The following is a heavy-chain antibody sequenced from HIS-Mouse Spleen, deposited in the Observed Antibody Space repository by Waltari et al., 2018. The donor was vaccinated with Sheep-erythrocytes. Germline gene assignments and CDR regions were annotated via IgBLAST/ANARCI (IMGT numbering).Heavy chain of an antibody. Sequence: QVQLVESGGGVVQPGRSLRLSCAASGFTFSSYAMHWVRQAPGKGLEWVAVISYDGSNKYYADSVKGRFTISRDNPKNTLYLQMNSLRAEDTAVYYCASGYYDSSPFQHWGQGTLVTVSS. CDR3: ASGYYDSSPFQH. D-gene: IGHD3-22*01. J-gene: IGHJ1*01. CDR2: ISYDGSNK. V-gene: IGHV3-30-3*01. CDR1: GFTFSSYA.